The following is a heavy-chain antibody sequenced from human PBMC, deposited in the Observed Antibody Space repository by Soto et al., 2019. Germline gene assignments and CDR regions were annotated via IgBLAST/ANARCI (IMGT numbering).Heavy chain of an antibody. D-gene: IGHD3-9*01. Sequence: ASVKVSCKASGYTFTRYDINCVRQATGQGLEWMGWTNPNSGNTGYAQKFQGRVTMTRNTSISTAYMELSSLRSEDTAVYYCARGFAYYDILTGYYDYYYYYYMDVWGKGTTVTVSS. CDR1: GYTFTRYD. CDR2: TNPNSGNT. CDR3: ARGFAYYDILTGYYDYYYYYYMDV. J-gene: IGHJ6*03. V-gene: IGHV1-8*01.